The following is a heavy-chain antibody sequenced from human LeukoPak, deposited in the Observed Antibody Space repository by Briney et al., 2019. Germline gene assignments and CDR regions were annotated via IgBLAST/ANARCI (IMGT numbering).Heavy chain of an antibody. CDR3: AREGGYCYGRSCRYFDS. V-gene: IGHV3-9*01. Sequence: PGGSLRLSCAASGFTFDDYAMHWVRQAPGKGLEWVSGISWNSGSIGYADSVKGRFTMSRDNAKNSLYLQLNSLRAEDTAVYYCAREGGYCYGRSCRYFDSWGQGTLVTVSS. D-gene: IGHD2-15*01. J-gene: IGHJ4*02. CDR1: GFTFDDYA. CDR2: ISWNSGSI.